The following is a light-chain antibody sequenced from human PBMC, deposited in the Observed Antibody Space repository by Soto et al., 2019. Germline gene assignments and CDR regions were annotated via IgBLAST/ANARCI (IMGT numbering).Light chain of an antibody. CDR2: VEGGGYY. J-gene: IGLJ2*01. V-gene: IGLV4-60*03. Sequence: QSVLTQSSSASASLGSSVKLTCSLSSGHTRNIIAWHQQQPGKAPRFLMKVEGGGYYKKGSGVPDRFSGSSSAADRYLTSAILQSEDEAYYYCAAWDSDTYVFGGGTKLTVL. CDR3: AAWDSDTYV. CDR1: SGHTRNI.